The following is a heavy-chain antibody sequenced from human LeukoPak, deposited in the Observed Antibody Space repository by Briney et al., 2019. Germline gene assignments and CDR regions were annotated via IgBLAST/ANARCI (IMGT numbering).Heavy chain of an antibody. Sequence: PGGSLRLSCAASGFTFSSYGMHWVRQAPGKGLEWVAVIWYDGSNKYYADSVKGRFTISRDNSKNTLYLQMNSLRAEDTAVYYCARAPITIFGVVRIYYYYGMDVWGQGTTVTVSS. V-gene: IGHV3-33*01. CDR2: IWYDGSNK. CDR1: GFTFSSYG. CDR3: ARAPITIFGVVRIYYYYGMDV. D-gene: IGHD3-3*01. J-gene: IGHJ6*02.